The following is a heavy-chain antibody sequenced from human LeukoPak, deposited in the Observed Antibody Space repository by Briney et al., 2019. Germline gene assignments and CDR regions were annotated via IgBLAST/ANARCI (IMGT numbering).Heavy chain of an antibody. J-gene: IGHJ4*02. CDR2: ISAYNGNP. CDR3: ARVVDHDYHDYYADH. V-gene: IGHV1-18*01. D-gene: IGHD4-17*01. CDR1: GYTFTSYG. Sequence: DSVKVSCKTSGYTFTSYGITWVRQAPGQGLEWMGWISAYNGNPKYAQKLQGRVTMTTDTSTSTAYMELRSLRSDDTAVYYCARVVDHDYHDYYADHWGQGTLVTVSS.